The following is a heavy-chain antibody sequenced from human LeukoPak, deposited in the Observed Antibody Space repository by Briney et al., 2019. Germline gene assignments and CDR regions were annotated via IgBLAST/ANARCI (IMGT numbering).Heavy chain of an antibody. J-gene: IGHJ5*02. V-gene: IGHV3-30-3*01. D-gene: IGHD3-3*01. CDR3: ARDRITIFGVHHPNWFDP. CDR1: GFTFSSYA. CDR2: ISYDGSNK. Sequence: GGSLRLSCAASGFTFSSYAMHWVRQAPGKGLEWVAGISYDGSNKYYADSVKGRFTISRDNSKNTLYLQMNSLRAEDTAVYYCARDRITIFGVHHPNWFDPWGQGTLVTVSS.